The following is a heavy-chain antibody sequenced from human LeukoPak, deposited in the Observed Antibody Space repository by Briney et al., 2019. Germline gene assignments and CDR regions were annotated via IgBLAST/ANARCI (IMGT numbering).Heavy chain of an antibody. Sequence: PSETLSLTCTVSGGSLSGHYWGWIRQSPGKGLEYIGEIDHSGSTKNSPSLKSRVTISIDTSKKQFSLNLSSVTAADTAVYYCASTYSSSWFTHWGQGTLVTVSS. V-gene: IGHV4-34*01. D-gene: IGHD6-13*01. CDR3: ASTYSSSWFTH. CDR1: GGSLSGHY. J-gene: IGHJ4*02. CDR2: IDHSGST.